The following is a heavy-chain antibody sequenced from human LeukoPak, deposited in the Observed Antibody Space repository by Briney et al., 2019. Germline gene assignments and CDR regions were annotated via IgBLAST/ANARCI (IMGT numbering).Heavy chain of an antibody. CDR2: IRYDGSNK. Sequence: GESLRLSCAASGSTFSSYWMHWVRQAPGKGLVWVAFIRYDGSNKYYADSVKGRFTISRDNSKNTLYLQMNSLRAEDTAVYYCAKLVPVAGTVDYWGQGTLVTVSS. V-gene: IGHV3-30*02. CDR1: GSTFSSYW. D-gene: IGHD6-19*01. J-gene: IGHJ4*02. CDR3: AKLVPVAGTVDY.